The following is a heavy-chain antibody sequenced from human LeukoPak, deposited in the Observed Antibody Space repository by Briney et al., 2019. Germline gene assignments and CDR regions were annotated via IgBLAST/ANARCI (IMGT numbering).Heavy chain of an antibody. CDR3: ARLARIAAAGFFDY. CDR1: GGSINSYY. J-gene: IGHJ4*02. Sequence: KSSETLSLTCTVSGGSINSYYWGWIRQPPGKGLEWIGYIYYSGSTNYNPSLRSRVTISVDTSKNQFSLKLGSVTAADTAVYYCARLARIAAAGFFDYWGQGTLVTVSS. V-gene: IGHV4-59*08. D-gene: IGHD6-13*01. CDR2: IYYSGST.